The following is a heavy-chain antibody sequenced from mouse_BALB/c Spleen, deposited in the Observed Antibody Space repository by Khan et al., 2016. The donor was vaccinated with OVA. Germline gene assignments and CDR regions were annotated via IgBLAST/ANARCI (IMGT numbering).Heavy chain of an antibody. J-gene: IGHJ3*01. CDR3: ARSDYGSSYPGFAY. Sequence: QVQLQQSGPELVMPGASVKMSCKASGYSFTDYIITWVKQRTGQGLQWIGEIYPGSGSIYSNETFKGKATLTADKSSNTAYMQLSSLTSEYSAVYFCARSDYGSSYPGFAYWGQGTLVTVSA. CDR1: GYSFTDYI. V-gene: IGHV1-77*01. CDR2: IYPGSGSI. D-gene: IGHD1-1*01.